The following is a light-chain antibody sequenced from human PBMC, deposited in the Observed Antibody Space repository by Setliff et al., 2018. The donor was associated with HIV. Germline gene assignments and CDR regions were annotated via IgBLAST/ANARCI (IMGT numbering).Light chain of an antibody. CDR3: CSNTGSNTFV. Sequence: QSVLTQPASVSGSPGQSITISCTGTSNDVGRYDLVSWYQQHPARAPKPIIYQATRRPSGVSNRFSGSKSGNVASLTISGLQAEDEADYYCCSNTGSNTFVFGTGTKDTVL. CDR2: QAT. J-gene: IGLJ1*01. V-gene: IGLV2-23*01. CDR1: SNDVGRYDL.